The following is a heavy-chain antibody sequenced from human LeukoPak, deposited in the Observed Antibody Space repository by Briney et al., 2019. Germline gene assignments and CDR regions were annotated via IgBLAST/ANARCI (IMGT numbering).Heavy chain of an antibody. Sequence: PGGSLRLSCAASGFTFSSYAMSWVRQAPGKGLEWVSAISGSGGSTYYADSVKGRFTISRDNSKNTLYLQMNSLRAEDTAVYYCAKHGQSRPRVYDWTGIAHFDYWGQGTLVTVSS. D-gene: IGHD1-20*01. V-gene: IGHV3-23*01. CDR1: GFTFSSYA. CDR3: AKHGQSRPRVYDWTGIAHFDY. CDR2: ISGSGGST. J-gene: IGHJ4*02.